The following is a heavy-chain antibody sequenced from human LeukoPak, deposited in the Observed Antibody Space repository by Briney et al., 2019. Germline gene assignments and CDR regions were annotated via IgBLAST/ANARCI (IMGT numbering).Heavy chain of an antibody. Sequence: GGSLRLSCAASGFTFSSYGMHWVRQAPGKGLEWVAAISYDGSNKYYADSVKGRFTISRDNSKNTLYLQMNSLRAEDTAVYYCAKDLGYSSSWYEGNWFDPWGQGTLVTVSS. J-gene: IGHJ5*02. V-gene: IGHV3-30*18. CDR3: AKDLGYSSSWYEGNWFDP. CDR1: GFTFSSYG. D-gene: IGHD6-13*01. CDR2: ISYDGSNK.